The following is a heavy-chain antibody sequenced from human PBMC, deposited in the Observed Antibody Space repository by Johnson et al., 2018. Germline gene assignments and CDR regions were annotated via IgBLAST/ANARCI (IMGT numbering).Heavy chain of an antibody. CDR3: SMGYCESNSCYRVVDF. Sequence: VQLVQSGGGLVKPGGSLRLSCAASGFTFSSYSMNWVRQAPGKGLEWVSSISSSSSYIYYADSVRGRFTISRDNAKNSLYLQMNSLRAEDTAVYHWSMGYCESNSCYRVVDFWGQGTLVTVSS. CDR2: ISSSSSYI. CDR1: GFTFSSYS. D-gene: IGHD2-15*01. J-gene: IGHJ4*02. V-gene: IGHV3-21*01.